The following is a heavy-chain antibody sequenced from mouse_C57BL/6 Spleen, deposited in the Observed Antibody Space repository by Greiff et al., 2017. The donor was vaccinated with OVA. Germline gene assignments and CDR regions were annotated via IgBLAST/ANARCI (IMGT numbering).Heavy chain of an antibody. J-gene: IGHJ2*01. CDR2: IDPNSGGT. D-gene: IGHD2-4*01. Sequence: QVQLQQPGAELVKPGASVKLSCKASGYTFTSYWMHWVKQRPGRGLEWIGRIDPNSGGTKYNEKFKSKATLTVDKPSSTAYMQLSSLTSEDSAVYYCARERALYYDYDGPFDYWGQGTTLTVSS. V-gene: IGHV1-72*01. CDR3: ARERALYYDYDGPFDY. CDR1: GYTFTSYW.